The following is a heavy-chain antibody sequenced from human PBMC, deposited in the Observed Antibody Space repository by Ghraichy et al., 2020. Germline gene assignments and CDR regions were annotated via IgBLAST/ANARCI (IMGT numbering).Heavy chain of an antibody. J-gene: IGHJ4*02. CDR1: GYTFTSYG. Sequence: SVKVSCKASGYTFTSYGISWVRQAPGQGLEWMGWISAYNGDTNYAQKLQGRVTMTTDTSTSTAYMELRSLRSDDTAVYYCARAYYGDYAVDYWGQGTLVTVSS. V-gene: IGHV1-18*01. D-gene: IGHD4-17*01. CDR3: ARAYYGDYAVDY. CDR2: ISAYNGDT.